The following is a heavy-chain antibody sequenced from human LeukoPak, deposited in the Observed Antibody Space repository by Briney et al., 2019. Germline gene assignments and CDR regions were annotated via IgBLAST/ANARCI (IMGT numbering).Heavy chain of an antibody. CDR1: GGSFSGYY. D-gene: IGHD6-13*01. V-gene: IGHV4-34*01. CDR2: INHSGST. J-gene: IGHJ4*02. Sequence: SETLSLTCAVYGGSFSGYYWSWIRQPPGKGLEWIGEINHSGSTNYHPSPKSRVTISVDTSKNQFSLKLSSVTAADTAVYYCARRPLYSRPLDYWGQGTLVTVSS. CDR3: ARRPLYSRPLDY.